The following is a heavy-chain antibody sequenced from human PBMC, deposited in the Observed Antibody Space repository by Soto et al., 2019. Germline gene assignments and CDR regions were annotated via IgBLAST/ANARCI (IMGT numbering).Heavy chain of an antibody. J-gene: IGHJ3*02. CDR2: IYHSGST. CDR3: AGRAWGEAAAGAFDI. Sequence: SETLSLTCAVSGGSISSSNWWSWVRQPPGKGLEWIGEIYHSGSTNYNPSLKSRVTISVDKSKNQFSLKLSSVTAADTAVYYCAGRAWGEAAAGAFDIWGQGTMVTVSS. V-gene: IGHV4-4*02. CDR1: GGSISSSNW. D-gene: IGHD6-13*01.